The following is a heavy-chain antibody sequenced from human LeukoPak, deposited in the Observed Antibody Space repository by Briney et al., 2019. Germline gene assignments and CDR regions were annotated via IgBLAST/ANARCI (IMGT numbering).Heavy chain of an antibody. CDR1: GFTFSSYA. CDR3: ARDGGYSGYDYYYYYYGMDV. V-gene: IGHV3-23*01. CDR2: ISGSGGST. D-gene: IGHD5-12*01. J-gene: IGHJ6*02. Sequence: GGSLRLSCAASGFTFSSYAMSWVRQAPGKGLEWVSAISGSGGSTYYADSVKGRFTISRDNSKNTLYLQMNSLRAEDTAVYYCARDGGYSGYDYYYYYYGMDVWGQGTTVTVSS.